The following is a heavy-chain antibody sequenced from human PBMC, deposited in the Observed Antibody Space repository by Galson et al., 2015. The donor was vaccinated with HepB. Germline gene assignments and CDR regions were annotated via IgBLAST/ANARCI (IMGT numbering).Heavy chain of an antibody. V-gene: IGHV5-51*01. J-gene: IGHJ4*02. Sequence: QSGAEVKKPGESLKISCKGSGYPFTTYWIGWVRQMAGRGLEWVGTIYPADSDARYSPSSQGQVTISADKSISTAYLQWSSLKASDTAMYYCVRQYSSGWEVSGDWGRGTLVTGSS. CDR1: GYPFTTYW. CDR3: VRQYSSGWEVSGD. D-gene: IGHD6-25*01. CDR2: IYPADSDA.